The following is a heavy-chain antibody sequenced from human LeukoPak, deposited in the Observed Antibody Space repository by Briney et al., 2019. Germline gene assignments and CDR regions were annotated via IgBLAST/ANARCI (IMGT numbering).Heavy chain of an antibody. D-gene: IGHD3-3*01. CDR3: ARDAGTIFGGVIINSYYYMDV. V-gene: IGHV1-18*01. Sequence: ASVKVSCKASGYTFTSYGISWVRQAPGQGLEWRGWISAYNGNTNYAQKLQGRVTMTTDTSTSTAYMELRSLRSDDTAVYYCARDAGTIFGGVIINSYYYMDVWGKGTTVTVSS. CDR2: ISAYNGNT. J-gene: IGHJ6*03. CDR1: GYTFTSYG.